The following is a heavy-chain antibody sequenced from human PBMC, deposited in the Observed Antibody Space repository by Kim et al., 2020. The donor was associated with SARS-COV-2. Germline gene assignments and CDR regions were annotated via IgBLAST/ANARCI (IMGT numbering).Heavy chain of an antibody. CDR3: ARGAVRGVITPFDP. V-gene: IGHV4-59*09. D-gene: IGHD3-10*01. Sequence: TPSLKGRVTISVDTSKNQFSLRLSSVTAADTAVYYCARGAVRGVITPFDPWGQGTLVTVSS. J-gene: IGHJ5*02.